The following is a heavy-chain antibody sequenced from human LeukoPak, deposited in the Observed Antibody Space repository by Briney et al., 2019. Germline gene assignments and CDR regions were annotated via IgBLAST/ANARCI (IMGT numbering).Heavy chain of an antibody. V-gene: IGHV3-30*02. D-gene: IGHD1-26*01. CDR2: IRYDGSNK. CDR1: GFTFTKYW. CDR3: VKDLRRSVGATTAFDY. J-gene: IGHJ4*02. Sequence: GDSLRLSCAASGFTFTKYWMTWVRQAPGKGLEWVAFIRYDGSNKYYADSVKGRFTISRDNSKNTLYVQMNSLRAEDTAVYYCVKDLRRSVGATTAFDYWGQGTLVTVSS.